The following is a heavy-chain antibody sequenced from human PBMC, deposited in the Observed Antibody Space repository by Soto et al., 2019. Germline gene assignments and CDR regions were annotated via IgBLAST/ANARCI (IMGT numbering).Heavy chain of an antibody. V-gene: IGHV3-21*06. CDR1: GFTFSSYT. CDR3: ARDERQSAFWSGFSIDF. D-gene: IGHD3-3*01. CDR2: ISGSGTYI. J-gene: IGHJ4*02. Sequence: GGSLRLSCSASGFTFSSYTLNWVRQAPGKGLEWVASISGSGTYIYYADSVKGRFTITRDNAENSLYLQMSSLRAGDTAVYYCARDERQSAFWSGFSIDFWGQGALVTVSS.